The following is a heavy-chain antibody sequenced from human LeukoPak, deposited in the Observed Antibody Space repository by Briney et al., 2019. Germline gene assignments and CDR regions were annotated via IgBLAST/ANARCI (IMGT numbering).Heavy chain of an antibody. V-gene: IGHV4-39*01. CDR3: ARPLHNSWDWFDP. CDR1: GGSIYNSNY. D-gene: IGHD6-13*01. J-gene: IGHJ5*02. Sequence: PSETLSLTCTVSGGSIYNSNYWGWIRRPPGKGLEWIGRINFGGATYYNPSLKSRAVISVDTFRNEFSLRLSSVTAADTAVYYCARPLHNSWDWFDPWGQGALVTVSS. CDR2: INFGGAT.